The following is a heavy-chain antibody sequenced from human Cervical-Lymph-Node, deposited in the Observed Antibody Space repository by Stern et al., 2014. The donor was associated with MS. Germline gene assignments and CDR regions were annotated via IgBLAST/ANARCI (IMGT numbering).Heavy chain of an antibody. CDR3: ARDDRNSWENFDY. CDR1: GYTFPDYD. J-gene: IGHJ4*02. Sequence: DQLVESGAEVKKPGASVKVSCKASGYTFPDYDINWVRQVTGPGLEWMGWMNPNSGTTGYAQKFQGRVTMTRNISISTAYMELSSLRSEDTAVYFCARDDRNSWENFDYWGQGTLVTVSS. CDR2: MNPNSGTT. V-gene: IGHV1-8*01. D-gene: IGHD6-13*01.